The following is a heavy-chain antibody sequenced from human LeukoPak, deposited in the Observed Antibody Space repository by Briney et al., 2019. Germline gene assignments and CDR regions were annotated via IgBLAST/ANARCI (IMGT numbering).Heavy chain of an antibody. CDR2: ISSSSSYI. V-gene: IGHV3-21*01. J-gene: IGHJ6*02. CDR1: GFTFSSYA. D-gene: IGHD4-17*01. CDR3: ARAPLRSGMDV. Sequence: GGPLGLSCAASGFTFSSYAMSWVRQAPGKGLEWVSSISSSSSYIYYADSVKGRFTISRDNAKNSLYLQMNSLRAEDTAVYYCARAPLRSGMDVWGQGTTVTVSS.